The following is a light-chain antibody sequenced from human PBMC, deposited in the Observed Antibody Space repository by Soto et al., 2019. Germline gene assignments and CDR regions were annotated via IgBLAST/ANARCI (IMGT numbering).Light chain of an antibody. Sequence: SQLTQSPSSLSASVGDRVTITCRASQGMSSYLAWYQQKPGKDPKLLIYAASTLQSGVPSRFSGSGSGTDFTLPISSLQPEDFATDYCQQLNSYPTFGQGTRLEIK. CDR1: QGMSSY. CDR3: QQLNSYPT. CDR2: AAS. V-gene: IGKV1-9*01. J-gene: IGKJ5*01.